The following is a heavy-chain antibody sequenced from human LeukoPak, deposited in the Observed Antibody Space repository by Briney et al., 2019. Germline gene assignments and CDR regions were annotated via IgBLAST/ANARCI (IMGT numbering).Heavy chain of an antibody. CDR3: ARGKGSYSSSWYPFYYYYYGMDV. J-gene: IGHJ6*02. CDR1: GFTFSSYW. Sequence: PGGSLRLSCAASGFTFSSYWMSWVRQAPGPGLEWVANIKQDGSEKYYVDSVKGRFTISRDNAKNSLYLQMNSLRAEDTAVYYCARGKGSYSSSWYPFYYYYYGMDVWGQGTTVTVSS. V-gene: IGHV3-7*01. CDR2: IKQDGSEK. D-gene: IGHD6-13*01.